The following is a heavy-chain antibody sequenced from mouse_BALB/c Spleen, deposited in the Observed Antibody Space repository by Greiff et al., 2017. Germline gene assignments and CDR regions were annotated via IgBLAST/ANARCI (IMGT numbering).Heavy chain of an antibody. CDR1: GYSITSDYA. V-gene: IGHV3-2*02. Sequence: EVKLMESGPGLVKPSQSLSLTCTVTGYSITSDYAWNWIRQFPGNTLEWMGYISYSGSTSYNPSLKSRISITRDTSKNQFFLQLNSVTTEDTATYYCAREGRYYFDYWGQGTTLTVSS. CDR3: AREGRYYFDY. J-gene: IGHJ2*01. CDR2: ISYSGST.